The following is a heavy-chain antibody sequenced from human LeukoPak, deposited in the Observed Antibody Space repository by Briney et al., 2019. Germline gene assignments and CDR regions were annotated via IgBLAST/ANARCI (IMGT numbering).Heavy chain of an antibody. D-gene: IGHD3-22*01. Sequence: ASVKVSCKASGYTFTSYGISWVRQAPGQGFEWMGWISAYNGNTIYARKLQGRVTMTTDTSTSTAYMELRSLRSDDTAVYYCARLLATMIGGGWFDPWGQGTLVTVSS. V-gene: IGHV1-18*01. J-gene: IGHJ5*02. CDR2: ISAYNGNT. CDR3: ARLLATMIGGGWFDP. CDR1: GYTFTSYG.